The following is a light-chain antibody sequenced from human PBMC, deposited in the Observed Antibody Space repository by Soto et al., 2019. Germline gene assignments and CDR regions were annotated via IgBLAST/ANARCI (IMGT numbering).Light chain of an antibody. J-gene: IGLJ1*01. CDR1: GSDVGSYKY. CDR3: SSYTSISSLGV. CDR2: EVS. V-gene: IGLV2-14*01. Sequence: QSVLPQPASVSGSPGQSITISCTGTGSDVGSYKYVSWYQQHPGKAPKLIIFEVSNRPSGVSDRFSGSKSGNTASLTISGLXAEDEADYYCSSYTSISSLGVFGTGTKVTVL.